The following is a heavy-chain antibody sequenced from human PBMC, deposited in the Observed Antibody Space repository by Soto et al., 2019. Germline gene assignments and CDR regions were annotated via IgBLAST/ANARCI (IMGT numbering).Heavy chain of an antibody. CDR3: ARQRTSVVTQAYFDV. D-gene: IGHD2-21*02. CDR2: IYYSGRT. CDR1: GDPTNGRSYY. Sequence: SETLSRTWTVTGDPTNGRSYYWGLIRHPPGKGLEWIGSIYYSGRTYNNPSLRSRVSMSIDTSKDQFSLKLKSVTAADTALYFCARQRTSVVTQAYFDVWGPGSLVTVS. V-gene: IGHV4-39*01. J-gene: IGHJ4*02.